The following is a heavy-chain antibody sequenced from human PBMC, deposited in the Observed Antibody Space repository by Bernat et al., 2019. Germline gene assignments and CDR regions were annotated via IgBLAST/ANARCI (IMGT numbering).Heavy chain of an antibody. J-gene: IGHJ4*02. CDR2: ISGSGGST. D-gene: IGHD2-15*01. Sequence: EVQLLESVGGLVQPGGSLRLSCAASGFTFSSYAMSWVRQAPGKGLEWVSAISGSGGSTSYEDSVKGRFTIARDNSKNTLYLQMNSLRAEDTAVYYCAKSRPSGGSWTPDYWGQGTLVTVSS. CDR3: AKSRPSGGSWTPDY. V-gene: IGHV3-23*01. CDR1: GFTFSSYA.